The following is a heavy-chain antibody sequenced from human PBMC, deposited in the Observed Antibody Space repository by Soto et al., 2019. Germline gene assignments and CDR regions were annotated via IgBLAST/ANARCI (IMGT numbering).Heavy chain of an antibody. CDR2: ISSSSSYT. D-gene: IGHD6-19*01. CDR1: GFTFSDYY. J-gene: IGHJ6*02. V-gene: IGHV3-11*06. Sequence: PGGSLRLSCAASGFTFSDYYMSWIRQAPGKGLEWVSYISSSSSYTNYADSVKGRFTISRDNAKNSLYLQMNSLRAEDTAVYYCARAPRAVAGTFSYGMDVWGQGTTVTVSS. CDR3: ARAPRAVAGTFSYGMDV.